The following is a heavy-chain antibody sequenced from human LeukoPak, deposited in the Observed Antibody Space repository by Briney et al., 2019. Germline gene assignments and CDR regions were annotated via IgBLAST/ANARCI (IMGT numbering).Heavy chain of an antibody. J-gene: IGHJ3*02. D-gene: IGHD6-13*01. V-gene: IGHV3-33*01. CDR1: GFPFSRYA. CDR3: ARGGEIAETTFDI. Sequence: PGGSLRPFWVASGFPFSRYAMHLVRQAPGRGLDWVAFIWSNGINKYYADSVKGRFNISRDNSKNTLYLQMNSLRAEDTAVYDCARGGEIAETTFDIWGQGTMLTVSS. CDR2: IWSNGINK.